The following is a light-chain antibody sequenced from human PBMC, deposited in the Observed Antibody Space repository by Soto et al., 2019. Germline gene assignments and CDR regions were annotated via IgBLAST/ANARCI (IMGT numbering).Light chain of an antibody. CDR3: QQRNTWPPVT. CDR2: GAF. Sequence: EIVLTQSPATLSLSPGERATLSCRASPSVPNFVAWYQQKPGQAPRLLIYGAFIRATGIPARFSGSGSGTDFTLTINSLEPEDSAIYYCQQRNTWPPVTFGQGTRLEIK. CDR1: PSVPNF. V-gene: IGKV3-11*01. J-gene: IGKJ5*01.